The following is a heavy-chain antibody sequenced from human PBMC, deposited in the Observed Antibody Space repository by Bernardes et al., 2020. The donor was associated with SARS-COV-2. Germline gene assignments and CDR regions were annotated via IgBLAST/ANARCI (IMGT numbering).Heavy chain of an antibody. CDR2: MIPDSGNT. J-gene: IGHJ4*01. V-gene: IGHV1-8*01. D-gene: IGHD3-10*01. CDR3: ACPGGYGSVDY. CDR1: GYTFTSYD. Sequence: ASVKVSCKASGYTFTSYDINWVRQATGQGLEWMGWMIPDSGNTAYAQRFQGRVTMTRDTSISTAYMELSSLRADDTAVYYCACPGGYGSVDYWGHGTLVSVSS.